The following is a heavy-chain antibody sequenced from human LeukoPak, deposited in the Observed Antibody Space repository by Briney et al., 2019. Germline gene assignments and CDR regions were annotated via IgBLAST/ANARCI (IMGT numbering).Heavy chain of an antibody. D-gene: IGHD2-2*01. CDR3: ARSRYCSSNSCYSDY. Sequence: GGSLRLSCAASGFTFSSFWMSWVRQAPGKGLEWVANIKQDGSEKYYVDSVKGRFTISRDNAKNSLHLQMNSLRAEDTAVYYCARSRYCSSNSCYSDYWGQGALVTVSS. J-gene: IGHJ4*02. CDR2: IKQDGSEK. V-gene: IGHV3-7*01. CDR1: GFTFSSFW.